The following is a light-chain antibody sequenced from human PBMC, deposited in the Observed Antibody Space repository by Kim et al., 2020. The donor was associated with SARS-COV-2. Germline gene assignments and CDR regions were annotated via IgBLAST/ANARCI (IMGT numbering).Light chain of an antibody. V-gene: IGLV2-14*03. CDR3: SSLRSSGTLIFEA. CDR1: SSDIGGYNY. CDR2: DVS. Sequence: QSALTQPASVSGSPGQSITISCTGTSSDIGGYNYVSWYQQHPGKAPQLLIYDVSHRPSGVSNRFSGSKSGNTASLTISGLQAEDEADYYCSSLRSSGTLIFEAFGGGTKLTVL. J-gene: IGLJ3*02.